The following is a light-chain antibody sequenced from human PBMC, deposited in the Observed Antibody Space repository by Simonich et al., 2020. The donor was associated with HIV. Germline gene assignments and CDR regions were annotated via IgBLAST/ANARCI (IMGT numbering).Light chain of an antibody. CDR3: QQYNNWPLF. V-gene: IGKV3-15*01. Sequence: EIVMRQSPDTLSVSPGERATLSCRASQSVRSNLAWYQQKPGQAPRLLIYGASTRATGIPARFSGSGSGTEFTLTISSMQSEDFAVYYCQQYNNWPLFFGQGTKLEIK. CDR1: QSVRSN. CDR2: GAS. J-gene: IGKJ2*01.